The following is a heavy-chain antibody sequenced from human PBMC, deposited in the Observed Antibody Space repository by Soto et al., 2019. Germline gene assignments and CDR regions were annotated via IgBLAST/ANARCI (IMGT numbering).Heavy chain of an antibody. D-gene: IGHD1-26*01. CDR3: ARSPDNSGSYLLP. J-gene: IGHJ3*01. CDR1: GYSFTSYW. CDR2: IYPGDSDT. Sequence: GESLKISCKGSGYSFTSYWIGWVRQMPGKGLEWMGIIYPGDSDTRYSPSFQGQVTISVDKSISTAYLQWSSLKASDTAMYYCARSPDNSGSYLLPWGQGTMVTVSS. V-gene: IGHV5-51*01.